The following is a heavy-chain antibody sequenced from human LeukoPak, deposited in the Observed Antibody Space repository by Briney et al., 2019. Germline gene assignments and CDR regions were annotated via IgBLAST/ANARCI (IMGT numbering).Heavy chain of an antibody. CDR2: ISSSSSTI. D-gene: IGHD3-16*01. J-gene: IGHJ3*02. V-gene: IGHV3-48*03. Sequence: GGSLRLSCAASGFTFSSYELYWVRQAPGKGLEWISYISSSSSTIKYADSVRGRFTISRADARESLFLQMNSLRAEDAAIYYCGASRQYVGAFDIWGQGTLVTVSS. CDR1: GFTFSSYE. CDR3: GASRQYVGAFDI.